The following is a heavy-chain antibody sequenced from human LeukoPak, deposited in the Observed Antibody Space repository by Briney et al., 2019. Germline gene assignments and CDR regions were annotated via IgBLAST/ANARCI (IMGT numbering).Heavy chain of an antibody. CDR3: ARAEWYYDFWSGYYIDY. CDR1: GYTSTSYG. Sequence: ASVKVSCKASGYTSTSYGISWVRQAPGQGLEWMGWISAYNGNTNYAQKLQGRVTMTTDTSTSTAYMELRSLRSDDTAVYYCARAEWYYDFWSGYYIDYWGQGTLVTVSS. CDR2: ISAYNGNT. D-gene: IGHD3-3*01. V-gene: IGHV1-18*01. J-gene: IGHJ4*02.